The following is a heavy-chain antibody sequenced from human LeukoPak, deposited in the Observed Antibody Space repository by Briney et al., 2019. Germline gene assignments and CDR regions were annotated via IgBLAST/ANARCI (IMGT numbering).Heavy chain of an antibody. V-gene: IGHV3-21*01. CDR2: INSSSSYI. D-gene: IGHD2-2*01. J-gene: IGHJ4*02. CDR1: GFTFSSYS. CDR3: ARFSGYCSSTSCTPGD. Sequence: GGSLRLSCAASGFTFSSYSMNWVRPAPGKGLEWGSSINSSSSYIYYADSVKGRFTISRDNAKNSLYLQMNSLRAEDTAVYYCARFSGYCSSTSCTPGDWGQGTLVTVSS.